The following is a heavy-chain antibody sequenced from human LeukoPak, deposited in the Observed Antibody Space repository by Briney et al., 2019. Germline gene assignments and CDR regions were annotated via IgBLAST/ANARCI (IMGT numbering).Heavy chain of an antibody. D-gene: IGHD4-17*01. Sequence: SETLSLTCTASGGSISSYYWSWIRQPPGKGLEWIGYIYYSGSTNYNPSLKSRVTISVDTSKNQFSLKLSSVTAADTAVYYCARHPPSGGDTVYWYFDLWGRGTLVTVSS. CDR3: ARHPPSGGDTVYWYFDL. V-gene: IGHV4-59*08. J-gene: IGHJ2*01. CDR2: IYYSGST. CDR1: GGSISSYY.